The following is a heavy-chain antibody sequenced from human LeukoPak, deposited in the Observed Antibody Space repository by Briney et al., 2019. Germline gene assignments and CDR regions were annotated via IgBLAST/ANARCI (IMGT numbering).Heavy chain of an antibody. CDR3: ARILPSGSGIPDH. J-gene: IGHJ4*02. Sequence: GGSLRLSCAASGFTFSNYWMTWVRQTPEKGLEWVAHIKGDGSERYYVDSVKGRFTISRDNAKISLSLQMNSLRAEDTAVYYCARILPSGSGIPDHWGQGTLVTVSS. CDR2: IKGDGSER. V-gene: IGHV3-7*04. D-gene: IGHD3-10*01. CDR1: GFTFSNYW.